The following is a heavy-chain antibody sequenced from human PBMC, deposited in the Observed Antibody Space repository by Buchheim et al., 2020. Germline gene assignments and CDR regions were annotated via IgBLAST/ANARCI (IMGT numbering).Heavy chain of an antibody. Sequence: QVQLVESGGGVVQPGRSLRLSCAASRFTFISNGMHWVRQAPGKGLEWLAFISYDGSNQDYADSVKGRFPISRDNSKKTVYLQMNSLRAEDTAVYYYAKDWRRLDYWGQGTL. CDR1: RFTFISNG. J-gene: IGHJ4*02. D-gene: IGHD1-1*01. CDR2: ISYDGSNQ. CDR3: AKDWRRLDY. V-gene: IGHV3-30*18.